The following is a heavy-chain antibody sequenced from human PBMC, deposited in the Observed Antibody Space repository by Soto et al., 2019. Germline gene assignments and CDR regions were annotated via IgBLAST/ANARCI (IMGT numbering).Heavy chain of an antibody. J-gene: IGHJ5*02. CDR1: GGSISSYY. CDR3: ARNRPSAGWFDP. D-gene: IGHD6-6*01. CDR2: IYYSGST. V-gene: IGHV4-59*01. Sequence: SETLSLTCTVSGGSISSYYWSWIRQPPGKGLEWIGYIYYSGSTNFNPSLKSRVTISVDTSKNQFSLKLSSVTAADTAVYYCARNRPSAGWFDPWGQGTLVTVSS.